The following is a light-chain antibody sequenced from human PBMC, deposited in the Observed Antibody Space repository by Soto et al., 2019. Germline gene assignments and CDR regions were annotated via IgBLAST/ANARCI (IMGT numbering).Light chain of an antibody. Sequence: DIQMTQSPSSLSASVGDRVTITCRASQSISTYLNWYQQKAGLAPKLLIYAASSLATGVPPRFSGSGSGRDFTLTISSLQPEDIAAYYCQQYDRRPITFGQGTRLEIK. J-gene: IGKJ5*01. CDR1: QSISTY. V-gene: IGKV1-33*01. CDR2: AAS. CDR3: QQYDRRPIT.